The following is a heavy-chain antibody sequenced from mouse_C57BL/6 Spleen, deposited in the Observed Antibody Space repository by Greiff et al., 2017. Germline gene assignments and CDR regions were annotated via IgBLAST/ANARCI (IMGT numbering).Heavy chain of an antibody. CDR3: ARESRGGRYYGSSYGYFDV. D-gene: IGHD1-1*01. Sequence: VQLQQSVAELVRPGASVKLSCTASGFNIKNTYMHWVKQRPEQGLEWIGRIDPANGNTKYAPKFQGKATITADPSSNTSYLQLSSLASEDTAIYYCARESRGGRYYGSSYGYFDVWGTGTTVTVSS. J-gene: IGHJ1*03. CDR2: IDPANGNT. V-gene: IGHV14-3*01. CDR1: GFNIKNTY.